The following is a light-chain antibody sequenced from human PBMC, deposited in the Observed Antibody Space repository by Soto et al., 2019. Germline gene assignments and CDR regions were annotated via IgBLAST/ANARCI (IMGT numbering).Light chain of an antibody. J-gene: IGLJ3*02. CDR2: EVR. Sequence: QPVLTQPASVSGSLGQSITISCTGSNRDIGAYNLVSWYQQYPDTAPKLIIYEVRNRPSGVSYRFTGSRSGNTASLTISALQADDESTFYCSSYTTTSTLLFGGGTQLTVL. V-gene: IGLV2-14*01. CDR1: NRDIGAYNL. CDR3: SSYTTTSTLL.